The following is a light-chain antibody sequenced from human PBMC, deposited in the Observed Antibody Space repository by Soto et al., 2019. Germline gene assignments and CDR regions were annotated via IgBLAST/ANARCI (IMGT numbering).Light chain of an antibody. Sequence: DIQMTQSPSSLSASVGDRVTITCRASQSISSYLNWYQQKPGKVPKLLIYAASTLQSGVPSRFSGSGSGTDFTLTISSLQPEDFATYYCQHADSFPLITFGQGTRLEIK. CDR1: QSISSY. V-gene: IGKV1-27*01. J-gene: IGKJ5*01. CDR3: QHADSFPLIT. CDR2: AAS.